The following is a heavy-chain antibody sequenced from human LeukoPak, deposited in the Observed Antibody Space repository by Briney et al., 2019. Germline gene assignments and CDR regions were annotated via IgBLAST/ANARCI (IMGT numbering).Heavy chain of an antibody. V-gene: IGHV3-30*03. CDR1: GFTFSRFG. D-gene: IGHD6-25*01. CDR2: SSYDGNEK. J-gene: IGHJ4*02. Sequence: GGSLRLSCAASGFTFSRFGMHWVRQAPGKGLEYVTVSSYDGNEKYYADSVKGRFTISRGNSKNTVYLQMNSLRAEDTAVYYCATGGTRAATGRMGFWGQGTLVTVSS. CDR3: ATGGTRAATGRMGF.